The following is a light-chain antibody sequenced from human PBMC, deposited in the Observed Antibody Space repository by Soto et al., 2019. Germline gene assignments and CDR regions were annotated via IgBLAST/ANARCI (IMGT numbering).Light chain of an antibody. CDR2: DNN. CDR1: SSNIGNNY. CDR3: ATLDSSLSAVV. V-gene: IGLV1-51*01. J-gene: IGLJ2*01. Sequence: QSVLTQPPSVSAALGQKVTISCSGSSSNIGNNYVSWYQQLPGTAPKLLIYDNNKRPSGIPDRFSGSKSDTSATLGITGLQTGDEADYYCATLDSSLSAVVFGGGTKLTVL.